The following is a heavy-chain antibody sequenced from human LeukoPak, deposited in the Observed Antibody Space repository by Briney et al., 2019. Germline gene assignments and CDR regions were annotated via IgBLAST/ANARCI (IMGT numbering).Heavy chain of an antibody. D-gene: IGHD2-15*01. J-gene: IGHJ4*02. V-gene: IGHV3-21*01. Sequence: PGGSLRLSCAASGFTFSSYSMNWVRQAPGKGLEWVSSISSSSSYIYYADSVKGRFTISRDNAKNSLYLQMNSLRAEDTAVYYCVLYCSGGICYRAIDYWGQGTLVTVSS. CDR3: VLYCSGGICYRAIDY. CDR1: GFTFSSYS. CDR2: ISSSSSYI.